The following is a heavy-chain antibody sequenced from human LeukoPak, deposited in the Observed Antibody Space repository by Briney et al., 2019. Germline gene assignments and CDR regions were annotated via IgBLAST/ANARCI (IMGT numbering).Heavy chain of an antibody. V-gene: IGHV3-30*04. J-gene: IGHJ6*03. D-gene: IGHD2-15*01. CDR3: ARALVVVFYYYYMDV. CDR2: ISYDGSNK. Sequence: GGSLRLSCTASGFTFGDYAMTWVRQAPGKGLEWVAVISYDGSNKYYADSVKGRFTISRDNSKNTLYLQMNSLRAEDTAVYYCARALVVVFYYYYMDVWGKGTTVTVSS. CDR1: GFTFGDYA.